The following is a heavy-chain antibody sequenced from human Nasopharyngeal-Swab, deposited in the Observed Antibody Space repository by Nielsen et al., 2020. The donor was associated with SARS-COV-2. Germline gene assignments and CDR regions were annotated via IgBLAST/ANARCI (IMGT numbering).Heavy chain of an antibody. CDR3: AKADPIWEGFDY. CDR2: IRYDGSNQ. CDR1: GFSFSSYG. V-gene: IGHV3-30*02. D-gene: IGHD1-26*01. Sequence: GESLKISCAASGFSFSSYGMHWVRQAPGKGLEWVSFIRYDGSNQYYADSVKGRFTISRDNSKNTLYLPMNSLRAEDTAVYYCAKADPIWEGFDYWGQGTLVTVSS. J-gene: IGHJ4*02.